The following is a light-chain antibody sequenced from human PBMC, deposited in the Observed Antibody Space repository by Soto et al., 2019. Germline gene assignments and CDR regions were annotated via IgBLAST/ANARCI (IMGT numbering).Light chain of an antibody. J-gene: IGLJ2*01. CDR2: EVY. Sequence: QSAPTQPPSAYGSPGQSVTFSCTGTSSDVGGYNYVSWYQQYPGKAPKLMIYEVYKRPSGVPDRFSGSKSGNTASLTVSGLQPEDEADYYCSAYAGSSTWVFGGGTKLTVL. V-gene: IGLV2-8*01. CDR1: SSDVGGYNY. CDR3: SAYAGSSTWV.